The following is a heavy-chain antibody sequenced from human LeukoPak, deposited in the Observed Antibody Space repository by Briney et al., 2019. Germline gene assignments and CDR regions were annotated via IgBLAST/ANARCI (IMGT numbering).Heavy chain of an antibody. CDR3: ARDRDDILTGGVDY. J-gene: IGHJ4*02. D-gene: IGHD3-9*01. CDR1: GYTSTSYG. V-gene: IGHV1-18*01. Sequence: ASVKVSCKASGYTSTSYGISWVRQAPGQGLEWMGWISAYNGNTNYAQKLQGRVTMTTDTSTSTAYMELRSLRSDDTAVYYCARDRDDILTGGVDYWGQGTLVTVSS. CDR2: ISAYNGNT.